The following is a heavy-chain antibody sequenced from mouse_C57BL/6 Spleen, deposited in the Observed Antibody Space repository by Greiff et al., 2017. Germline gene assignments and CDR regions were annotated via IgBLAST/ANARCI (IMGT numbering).Heavy chain of an antibody. V-gene: IGHV5-17*01. CDR2: ISSGSSTS. CDR3: ARGLGDYFDY. D-gene: IGHD4-1*01. Sequence: DVMLVESGGGLVKPGGSLKLSCAASGFTFSDYGMHWVRQAPEKGLEWVAYISSGSSTSYYADTVKGRFTISRDNAKNTLFLQMTSLRSEDTAMYYCARGLGDYFDYWGQGTTLTVSS. CDR1: GFTFSDYG. J-gene: IGHJ2*01.